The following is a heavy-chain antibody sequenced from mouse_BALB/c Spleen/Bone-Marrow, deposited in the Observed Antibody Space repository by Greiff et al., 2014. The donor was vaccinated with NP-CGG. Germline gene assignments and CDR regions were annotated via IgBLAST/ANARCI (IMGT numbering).Heavy chain of an antibody. J-gene: IGHJ4*01. Sequence: EVKLQESGGGLVQPGGSLKLSCATSGFTFSDYYMYWVRQTPEKRLEWVAYISNGGGSTYYPDTVKGRFTISRDNAKNTLYLQMSRPKSEDTAMYYCARHAEVRRDAMDYWGQGTSVTVSS. V-gene: IGHV5-12*02. CDR1: GFTFSDYY. CDR2: ISNGGGST. D-gene: IGHD2-14*01. CDR3: ARHAEVRRDAMDY.